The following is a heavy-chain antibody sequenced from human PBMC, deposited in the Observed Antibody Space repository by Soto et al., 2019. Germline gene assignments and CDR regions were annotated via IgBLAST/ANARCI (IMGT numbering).Heavy chain of an antibody. D-gene: IGHD3-10*01. CDR1: SGSISSSNW. CDR3: ARVAGSGSYYSDY. J-gene: IGHJ4*02. V-gene: IGHV4-4*02. Sequence: QVQLQESGPGLVKPSGTLSLTCAVSSGSISSSNWWSWVRQPPGKGLEWIGEIYHSGSTNYNPSLKSRVTLSVDKSKNQFALKLSAVTAADTAVYYCARVAGSGSYYSDYWGQGTLVTVSS. CDR2: IYHSGST.